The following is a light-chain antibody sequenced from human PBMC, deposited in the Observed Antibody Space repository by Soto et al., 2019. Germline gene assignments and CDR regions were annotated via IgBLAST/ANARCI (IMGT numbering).Light chain of an antibody. J-gene: IGKJ1*01. CDR1: QTISSW. CDR2: KAS. Sequence: SILIASVAVTLTINCRASQTISSWLAWYQQKPGKAPKLLIYKASTLKSGVPSRFSGSGSGTEFTLTISILQPDDFATYCFQPYNSYSEAFGQATMV. CDR3: QPYNSYSEA. V-gene: IGKV1-5*03.